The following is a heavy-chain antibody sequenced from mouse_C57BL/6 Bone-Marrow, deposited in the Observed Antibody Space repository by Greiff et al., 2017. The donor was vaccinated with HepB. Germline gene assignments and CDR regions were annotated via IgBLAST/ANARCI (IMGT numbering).Heavy chain of an antibody. CDR1: GYAFTNYL. D-gene: IGHD2-3*01. J-gene: IGHJ1*03. CDR3: EREGFYDGYFYWYFDG. V-gene: IGHV1-54*01. Sequence: QVQLQQSGAELVRPGTSVKVSCKASGYAFTNYLIEWVKQRPGQGLEWIGVINPGSGGTNYNEKFKGQATLTADKSSSTAYMQLSSLTSEDSAVYCGEREGFYDGYFYWYFDGWGTGTTVTGSS. CDR2: INPGSGGT.